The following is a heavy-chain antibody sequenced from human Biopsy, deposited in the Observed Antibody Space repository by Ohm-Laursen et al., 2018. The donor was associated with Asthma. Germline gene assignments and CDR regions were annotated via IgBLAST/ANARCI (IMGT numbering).Heavy chain of an antibody. D-gene: IGHD3-10*01. J-gene: IGHJ6*02. V-gene: IGHV1-18*01. Sequence: GASVKVSCKTSCYTFNSAGITWVRQAPGQGLEWMGWISVYNGNTKVAQKLQDRVTMITDTSTSTAYMELRSLRSADTAVYFCARAVDYSHYYGIDVWGQGTTVTVS. CDR3: ARAVDYSHYYGIDV. CDR1: CYTFNSAG. CDR2: ISVYNGNT.